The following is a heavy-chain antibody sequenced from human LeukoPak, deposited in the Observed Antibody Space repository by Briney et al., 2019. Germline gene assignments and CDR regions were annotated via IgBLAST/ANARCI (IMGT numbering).Heavy chain of an antibody. V-gene: IGHV3-53*01. D-gene: IGHD5-12*01. CDR2: IYAGGSA. CDR3: TRLLPTFTHFFES. CDR1: GFTVSYDY. Sequence: GGSLRLSCAASGFTVSYDYMSWVRQAPGKGLEWGSVIYAGGSAYFAVSVRGRFTPPRDNSENTLYPQMNSLRAEDTAVYYCTRLLPTFTHFFESWGQGTLVTVSS. J-gene: IGHJ4*02.